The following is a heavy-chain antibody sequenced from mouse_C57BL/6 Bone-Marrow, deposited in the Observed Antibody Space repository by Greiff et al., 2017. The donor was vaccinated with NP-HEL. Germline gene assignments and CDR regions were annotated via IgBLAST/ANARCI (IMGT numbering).Heavy chain of an antibody. J-gene: IGHJ4*01. V-gene: IGHV3-6*01. Sequence: VQLKESGPGLVKPSQSLSLTCSVTGYSITSGYYWNWIRQFPGNKLEWMGYISYDGSNNYNPSLKNRISITRDTSKNQFFLKLNSVTTEDTATYYCASLRAMDYWGQGTSVTVSS. CDR2: ISYDGSN. CDR1: GYSITSGYY. CDR3: ASLRAMDY.